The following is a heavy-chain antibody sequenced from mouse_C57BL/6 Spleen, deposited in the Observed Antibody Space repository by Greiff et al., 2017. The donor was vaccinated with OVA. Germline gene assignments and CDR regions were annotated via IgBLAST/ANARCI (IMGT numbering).Heavy chain of an antibody. CDR3: TEATVGTY. CDR2: IRLKSDNYAT. D-gene: IGHD1-1*01. J-gene: IGHJ3*01. CDR1: GFTFSNYW. Sequence: EVQRVESGGGLVQPGGSMKLSCVASGFTFSNYWMNWVRQSPEKGLEWVAQIRLKSDNYATHYAESVKGRFTISRDDSKSSVYLQMNNLRAEDTGIYYCTEATVGTYWGQGTLVTVSA. V-gene: IGHV6-3*01.